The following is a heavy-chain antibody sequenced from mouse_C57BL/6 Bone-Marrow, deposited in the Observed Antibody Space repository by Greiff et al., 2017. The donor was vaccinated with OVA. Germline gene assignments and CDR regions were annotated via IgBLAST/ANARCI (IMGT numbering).Heavy chain of an antibody. CDR1: GYTFTSYW. Sequence: QVHVKQSGAELVKPGASVKLSCKASGYTFTSYWMQWVKQRPGQGLEWIGEIDPSDSYTNYNQKFKGKATLTVDTSSSTAYMQLSSLTSEDSAFYYCASLNWYFDVWGTGTTVTVSS. J-gene: IGHJ1*03. CDR2: IDPSDSYT. CDR3: ASLNWYFDV. V-gene: IGHV1-50*01.